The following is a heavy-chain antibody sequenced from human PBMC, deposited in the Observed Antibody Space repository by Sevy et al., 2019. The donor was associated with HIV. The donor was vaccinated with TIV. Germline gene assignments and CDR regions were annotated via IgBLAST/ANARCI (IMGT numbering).Heavy chain of an antibody. V-gene: IGHV1-24*01. CDR3: ATAPDYYSDNSGYFDY. CDR2: LDPEDGEI. Sequence: ASVKVSCKVCGYTLSELSMHWVRQAPEKGLEWMGRLDPEDGEIIYAQKFQGRVTMTEDTSTDTAYMEMSSLRSEDTALYYCATAPDYYSDNSGYFDYWGQGTLVTVSS. J-gene: IGHJ4*02. CDR1: GYTLSELS. D-gene: IGHD3-22*01.